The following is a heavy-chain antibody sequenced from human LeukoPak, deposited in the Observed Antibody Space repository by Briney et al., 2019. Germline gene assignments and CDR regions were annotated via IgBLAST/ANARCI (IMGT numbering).Heavy chain of an antibody. V-gene: IGHV3-21*01. CDR3: ARETPAGGWFDP. CDR1: GFTFSSYS. Sequence: GGSLRLSCAASGFTFSSYSMNWVRQAPGKGLEWVSSISSSSSSYIYYADSVKGRFTISRDNAKNSLYLQMNSLRAEDTAVYYCARETPAGGWFDPWGQGTLVTVSS. J-gene: IGHJ5*02. D-gene: IGHD3-16*01. CDR2: ISSSSSSYI.